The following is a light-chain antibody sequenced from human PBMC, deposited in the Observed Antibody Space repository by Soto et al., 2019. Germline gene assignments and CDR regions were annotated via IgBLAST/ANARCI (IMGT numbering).Light chain of an antibody. CDR2: DAA. V-gene: IGKV1-39*01. CDR1: QNINTY. CDR3: QQTSSAPFT. Sequence: DIQMTQSPYSLPAAVGDRVTIACRASQNINTYLNWYQQKPGKAPKRLMFDAAGLRSGVPSRFSGRGSRTDFTVTTPTLQTEDLASYYCQQTSSAPFTFGPENKVDIK. J-gene: IGKJ3*01.